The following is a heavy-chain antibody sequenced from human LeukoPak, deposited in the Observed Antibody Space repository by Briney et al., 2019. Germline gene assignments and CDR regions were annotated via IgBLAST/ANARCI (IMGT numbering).Heavy chain of an antibody. Sequence: GGSLRLSCVASGLPIADFAMHWVRQAPGKGLEWVSLISGDGVSTFYADSVRGRFSISRDNSKNSLYLEMNSLRTEDAAMYYCAKESGKFDYWGQGTLVAVSS. J-gene: IGHJ4*02. CDR1: GLPIADFA. CDR3: AKESGKFDY. CDR2: ISGDGVST. V-gene: IGHV3-43*02.